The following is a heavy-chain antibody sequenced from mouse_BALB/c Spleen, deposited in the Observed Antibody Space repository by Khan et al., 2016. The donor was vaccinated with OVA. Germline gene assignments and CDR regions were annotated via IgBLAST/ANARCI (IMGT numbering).Heavy chain of an antibody. J-gene: IGHJ4*01. CDR1: GFSLTNYG. CDR2: IWSDGST. Sequence: QVQLKQSGPGLVAPSQSLSITCTISGFSLTNYGIHWVRQPPGKGLEWLVVIWSDGSTTYNSALKSRLTISTDNSTSQVFLKMISLQTDDTAVYFCARQPYYHYNIKDDWGKGTSGTVSS. CDR3: ARQPYYHYNIKDD. V-gene: IGHV2-6-1*01. D-gene: IGHD2-10*01.